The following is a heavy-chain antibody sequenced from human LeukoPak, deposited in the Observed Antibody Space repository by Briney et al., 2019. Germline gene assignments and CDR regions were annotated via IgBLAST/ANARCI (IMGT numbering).Heavy chain of an antibody. D-gene: IGHD4-17*01. V-gene: IGHV4-34*01. Sequence: SETLSLTCAVYGGSFSGYYWRWIRQPPGKGLEWIGEINHSGSTNYNPSLKSRVTISVDTSKNQFSLMLSSVTAADTAVYYCARGHGYGDYLDYWGQGTLVTVSS. J-gene: IGHJ4*02. CDR3: ARGHGYGDYLDY. CDR1: GGSFSGYY. CDR2: INHSGST.